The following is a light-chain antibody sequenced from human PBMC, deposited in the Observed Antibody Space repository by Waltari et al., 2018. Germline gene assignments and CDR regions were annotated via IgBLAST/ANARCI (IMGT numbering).Light chain of an antibody. Sequence: DIQMTQSPSSLSASVGDRVAITCRASQTIKRYLNWYQLKPGKAPKLLIYAASILQSGVPSNVIGSGSGTDFTLTISSLQPEDFATYYCQQSSSIPWTFGQGTNVEIK. CDR2: AAS. CDR3: QQSSSIPWT. CDR1: QTIKRY. J-gene: IGKJ1*01. V-gene: IGKV1-39*01.